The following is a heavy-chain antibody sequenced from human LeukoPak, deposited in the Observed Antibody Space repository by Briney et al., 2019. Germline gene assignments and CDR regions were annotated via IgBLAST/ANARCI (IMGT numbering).Heavy chain of an antibody. CDR3: ARVTGYMVEDYFDY. D-gene: IGHD6-13*01. J-gene: IGHJ4*02. V-gene: IGHV4-61*02. Sequence: SETLSLTCTVSGGSISSGSYYWSWIRQPAGKGLEWIGRIYTSGSTNYNPSLKSRVTISVDTSKNQFSLRLSSVTAADTAVYYCARVTGYMVEDYFDYWGQGTLVTVSS. CDR2: IYTSGST. CDR1: GGSISSGSYY.